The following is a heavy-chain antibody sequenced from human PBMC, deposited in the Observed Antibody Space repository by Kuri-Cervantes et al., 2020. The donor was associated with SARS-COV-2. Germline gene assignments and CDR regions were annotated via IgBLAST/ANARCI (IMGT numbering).Heavy chain of an antibody. CDR3: ARDLLGYCSGGSCGGQFGY. CDR2: MYYTGST. V-gene: IGHV4-61*01. Sequence: SETLSLTCTVSGGFVRSGSYYWSWIRQPPGKGLEWLGYMYYTGSTNYNPSLKSRVTISVDTSKNQFSLKLSSVTAADTAVYYCARDLLGYCSGGSCGGQFGYWGQGTLVTVSS. J-gene: IGHJ4*02. CDR1: GGFVRSGSYY. D-gene: IGHD2-15*01.